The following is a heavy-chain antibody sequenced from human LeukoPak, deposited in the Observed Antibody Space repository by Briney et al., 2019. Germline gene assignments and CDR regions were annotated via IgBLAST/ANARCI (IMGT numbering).Heavy chain of an antibody. D-gene: IGHD3-10*01. V-gene: IGHV4-59*08. CDR3: ARLGWLYGSGSMNWFDP. CDR2: IYYRVTS. CDR1: GDSISTYY. J-gene: IGHJ5*02. Sequence: SETLSLTCTVSGDSISTYYWSWIRQPPGKGLEWIGYIYYRVTSDYNPSLKSRVTVSVDTSKNHFSLNLTSVTAADTAVYYCARLGWLYGSGSMNWFDPWGQGTLVTVPS.